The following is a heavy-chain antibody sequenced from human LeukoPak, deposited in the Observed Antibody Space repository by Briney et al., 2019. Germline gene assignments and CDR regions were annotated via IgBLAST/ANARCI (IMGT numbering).Heavy chain of an antibody. CDR3: ARASSGWTYFDY. V-gene: IGHV4-59*01. CDR2: IYYSGST. J-gene: IGHJ4*02. CDR1: GGSISSYY. Sequence: SSETLSLTCTVSGGSISSYYWSWIRQPPGKGLEWIGYIYYSGSTNYNPSLKSRVTISVDTSKNQFSLKLSSVTAADTAVYYCARASSGWTYFDYWGQGTLVTVSS. D-gene: IGHD6-19*01.